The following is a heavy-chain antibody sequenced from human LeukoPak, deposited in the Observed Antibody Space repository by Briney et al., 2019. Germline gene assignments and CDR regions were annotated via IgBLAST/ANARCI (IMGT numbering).Heavy chain of an antibody. Sequence: PGGPLRLSCAASGLIYSHYSMNWVRQATGKAREWITYIGISSGHTKYADSVGGLYTIYGDNAENALYLKVNSERGEDAAVYYCAREHNYAFDNWGRGTLVSVSS. J-gene: IGHJ4*02. CDR2: IGISSGHT. V-gene: IGHV3-21*05. D-gene: IGHD1-1*01. CDR3: AREHNYAFDN. CDR1: GLIYSHYS.